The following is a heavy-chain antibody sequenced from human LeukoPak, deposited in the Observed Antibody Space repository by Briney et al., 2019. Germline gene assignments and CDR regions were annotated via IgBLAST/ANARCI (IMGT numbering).Heavy chain of an antibody. D-gene: IGHD1-26*01. V-gene: IGHV1-24*01. CDR3: ARDTGSSNWFDP. Sequence: ASVKVSCKVSGYTLTELSMHWVRQAPGKGLEWMGGFDPEDGETIYAQKLQGRVTMTADTSTSTAYMELRSLRSDDTAVYYCARDTGSSNWFDPWGLGTLVTVSS. CDR1: GYTLTELS. J-gene: IGHJ5*02. CDR2: FDPEDGET.